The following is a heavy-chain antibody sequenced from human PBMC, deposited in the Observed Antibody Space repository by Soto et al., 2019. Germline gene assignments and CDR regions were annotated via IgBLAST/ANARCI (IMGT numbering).Heavy chain of an antibody. Sequence: EVQVLESGGGLAQPGGSLRLSCAASGFTFSSYAMSWVRQAPGKGLEWVSAISGSGGSTNYADSVKGRFTISRDNSKNTLYLQMNSLRAEDTAVYYCAKHYDYGDYENWGQGTLVTVSS. CDR1: GFTFSSYA. D-gene: IGHD4-17*01. J-gene: IGHJ4*02. CDR3: AKHYDYGDYEN. V-gene: IGHV3-23*01. CDR2: ISGSGGST.